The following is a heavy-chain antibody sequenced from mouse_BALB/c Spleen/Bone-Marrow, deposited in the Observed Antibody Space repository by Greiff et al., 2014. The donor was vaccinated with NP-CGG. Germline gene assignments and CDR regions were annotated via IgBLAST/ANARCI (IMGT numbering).Heavy chain of an antibody. V-gene: IGHV7-3*02. CDR2: IRNKANGYTT. CDR3: ARDDYYAMDY. Sequence: DVKLQESGGGLVQPGGSLRLSCATSGFTFTDYYMSWVRQPPGKALEWLGFIRNKANGYTTEYSASVKGRFTISGDNSQSILYLQMNTLRAEDSATYYCARDDYYAMDYWGQGTSVTVSS. J-gene: IGHJ4*01. CDR1: GFTFTDYY.